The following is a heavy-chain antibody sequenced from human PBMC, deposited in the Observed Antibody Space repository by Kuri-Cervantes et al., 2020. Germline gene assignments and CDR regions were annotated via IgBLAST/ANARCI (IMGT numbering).Heavy chain of an antibody. CDR2: IYYTGTI. CDR3: AREYSSSSGDY. D-gene: IGHD6-6*01. CDR1: GDSISSVSSDFY. Sequence: SETLSLTCTVSGDSISSVSSDFYWGWLRQSPGKGLEWIGSIYYTGTIYRNPSLKSRVTISVDTSKNQFSLRLSSVTAADTAVYYCAREYSSSSGDYWGQGTLVTVSS. V-gene: IGHV4-39*01. J-gene: IGHJ4*02.